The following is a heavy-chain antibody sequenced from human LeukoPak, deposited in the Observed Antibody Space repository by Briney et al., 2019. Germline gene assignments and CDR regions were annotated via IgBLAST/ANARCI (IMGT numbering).Heavy chain of an antibody. Sequence: EASVKVPCKASGYTFTGYYMHWVRQAPGQGLEWMGWINPNSGGTNYAQKFQGRVTMTRDTSISTAYMELSRLRSDDTAVYYCARDLSPAYFDYWGQGTLVTVSS. CDR3: ARDLSPAYFDY. V-gene: IGHV1-2*02. CDR1: GYTFTGYY. CDR2: INPNSGGT. J-gene: IGHJ4*02. D-gene: IGHD2/OR15-2a*01.